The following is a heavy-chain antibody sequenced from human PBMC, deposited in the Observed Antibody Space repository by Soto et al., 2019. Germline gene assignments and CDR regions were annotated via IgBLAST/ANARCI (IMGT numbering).Heavy chain of an antibody. Sequence: GGSLRLSRAASGFTVSSNYMSWVRPAPGKGLECVSVIYSGGSTYYADSVKGRFTISRDNSKNTLYLQMNSLRAEDTAVYYCARDAYCGGDCYSDSDYYYGMDVWGQGT. CDR3: ARDAYCGGDCYSDSDYYYGMDV. CDR1: GFTVSSNY. V-gene: IGHV3-66*01. CDR2: IYSGGST. J-gene: IGHJ6*02. D-gene: IGHD2-21*02.